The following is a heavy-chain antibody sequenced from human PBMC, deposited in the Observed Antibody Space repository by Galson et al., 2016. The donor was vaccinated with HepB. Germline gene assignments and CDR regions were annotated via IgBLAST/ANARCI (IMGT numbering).Heavy chain of an antibody. CDR2: ISAVNGNT. V-gene: IGHV1-18*01. D-gene: IGHD6-25*01. Sequence: QSGAEVKKPGESLRISCKASGYTFTGYGISWVRQAPGQGLEWMGWISAVNGNTRYAQRFQDRVTMTIDTSTSTALMELRSLRSDDTAVYYCARYRAATAYPDYWGQGTLVTVSS. CDR3: ARYRAATAYPDY. J-gene: IGHJ4*02. CDR1: GYTFTGYG.